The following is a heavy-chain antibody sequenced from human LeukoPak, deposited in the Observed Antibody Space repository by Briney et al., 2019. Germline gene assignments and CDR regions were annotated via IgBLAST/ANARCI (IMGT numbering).Heavy chain of an antibody. Sequence: PSETLSLTCAVYGGSFSGYYWSWIRQPPGKGLEWIGEINHSGSTNYNPSLKSRVTISVDTYKNQFSLKLSSVTAADTAVYYCARARGFGPYYDDSSGYYYYWGQGTLVTVSS. V-gene: IGHV4-34*01. CDR2: INHSGST. J-gene: IGHJ4*02. CDR3: ARARGFGPYYDDSSGYYYY. D-gene: IGHD3-22*01. CDR1: GGSFSGYY.